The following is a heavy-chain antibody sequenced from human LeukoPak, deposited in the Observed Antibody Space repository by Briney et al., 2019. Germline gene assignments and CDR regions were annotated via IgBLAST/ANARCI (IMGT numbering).Heavy chain of an antibody. J-gene: IGHJ4*02. V-gene: IGHV1-69*05. CDR1: GGTFSSYA. CDR2: IILIFGTA. D-gene: IGHD3-3*01. Sequence: SVKVSCKASGGTFSSYAISWVRQAPGQGLEWMGGIILIFGTANYAQKFQGRVTITTDESTSTAYMELSSLRSEDTAVYYCALIQSGYSFDYWGQGTLVTVSS. CDR3: ALIQSGYSFDY.